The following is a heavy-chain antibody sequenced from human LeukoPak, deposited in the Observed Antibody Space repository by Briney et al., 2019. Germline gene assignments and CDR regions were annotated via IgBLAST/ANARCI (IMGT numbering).Heavy chain of an antibody. D-gene: IGHD6-13*01. Sequence: GASVKVSCKASGYTFTGYYMHWVRQAPGQGLEWMGWINPNSGGTNYAQKFQGRVTMTRDTSISTAYMELSRLRSDDTAVYYCARAGIQYSSSWYYPNYYYYYMDVWGKGTTVTVSS. J-gene: IGHJ6*03. CDR3: ARAGIQYSSSWYYPNYYYYYMDV. V-gene: IGHV1-2*02. CDR1: GYTFTGYY. CDR2: INPNSGGT.